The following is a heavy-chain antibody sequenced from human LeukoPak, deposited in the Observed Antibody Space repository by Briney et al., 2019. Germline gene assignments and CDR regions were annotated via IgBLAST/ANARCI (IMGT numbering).Heavy chain of an antibody. D-gene: IGHD2-2*01. CDR3: ASSRVVPADNWFDP. V-gene: IGHV4-34*01. CDR1: GGSFSGNY. Sequence: SETLSLTCAVYGGSFSGNYWSWIRQPPGKGLEWIGKINDRGNSNYNPSLKSRVTMSVDTSKKQISLKMSSVTAADTAVYYCASSRVVPADNWFDPWGQGTLVTVSS. CDR2: INDRGNS. J-gene: IGHJ5*02.